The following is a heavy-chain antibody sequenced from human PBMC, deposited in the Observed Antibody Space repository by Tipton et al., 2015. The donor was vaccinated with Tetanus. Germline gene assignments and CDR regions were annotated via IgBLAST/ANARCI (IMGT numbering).Heavy chain of an antibody. CDR2: IDYNGST. V-gene: IGHV4-59*01. D-gene: IGHD2/OR15-2a*01. CDR1: GGSISRYY. Sequence: TLSLTCTISGGSISRYYWAWIRQTPGKGLECIGYIDYNGSTKYNPSLRSRVTLSLDTSKNQISMRLTSVTAADTAVYYCAREDYFDISAFDIWGQGTMVTVSS. CDR3: AREDYFDISAFDI. J-gene: IGHJ3*02.